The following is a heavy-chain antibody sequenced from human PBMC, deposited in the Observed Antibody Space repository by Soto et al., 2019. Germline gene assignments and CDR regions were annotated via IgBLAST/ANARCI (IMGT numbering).Heavy chain of an antibody. CDR1: GGTVSGYH. J-gene: IGHJ4*02. CDR2: VNNNGNT. Sequence: SATLSLTCNVSGGTVSGYHWSWSRQPPGKVLEWIGYVNNNGNTDYNPSLESRVTISVDTSRNQISLYLTSVTAADTAIYYCAAIPCYCSQGTPVTVSS. V-gene: IGHV4-59*02. CDR3: AAIPCY. D-gene: IGHD5-18*01.